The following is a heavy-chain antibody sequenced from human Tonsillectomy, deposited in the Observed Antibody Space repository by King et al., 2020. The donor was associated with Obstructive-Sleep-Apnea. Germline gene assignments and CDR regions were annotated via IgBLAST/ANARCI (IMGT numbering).Heavy chain of an antibody. D-gene: IGHD6-13*01. CDR1: GDSISSYY. J-gene: IGHJ3*02. V-gene: IGHV4-59*01. CDR3: ACPISSSWRDAFDI. CDR2: IYYSGSI. Sequence: QLQESGPGLVKPSETLSLTCTFSGDSISSYYWSWIRQPPGKGLEWIVYIYYSGSINYNPSLKSRFTISVDTSKNQFSLKLSSVTAADTAVYYCACPISSSWRDAFDIWGQGTMVTVSS.